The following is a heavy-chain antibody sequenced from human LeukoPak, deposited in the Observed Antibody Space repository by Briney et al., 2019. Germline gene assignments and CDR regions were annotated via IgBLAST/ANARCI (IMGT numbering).Heavy chain of an antibody. CDR1: GGSFSGYY. Sequence: SETLSLTCAVYGGSFSGYYWSWVRQPPGKGLEWIGEINHSGSTNYNPSLKSRVTISVDTSKNQFSLKLSSVTAADTAVYYCARGRPWELRSDYWGQGTLVTVSS. D-gene: IGHD1-26*01. CDR3: ARGRPWELRSDY. V-gene: IGHV4-34*01. CDR2: INHSGST. J-gene: IGHJ4*02.